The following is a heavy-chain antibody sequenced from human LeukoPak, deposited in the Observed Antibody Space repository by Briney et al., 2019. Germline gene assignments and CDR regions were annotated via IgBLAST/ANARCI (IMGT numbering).Heavy chain of an antibody. CDR1: GFNSNSYT. J-gene: IGHJ4*02. CDR3: AKDLRPDGVDNFDH. CDR2: ILASGSPT. Sequence: LGGSLRLSCAASGFNSNSYTMNWVRQAPGKGLQWVANILASGSPTYYADSVKGRFIISRDNSKNTVYLQMNSLRVEDTAIYYCAKDLRPDGVDNFDHWGQGILVTVSS. D-gene: IGHD2-8*01. V-gene: IGHV3-23*01.